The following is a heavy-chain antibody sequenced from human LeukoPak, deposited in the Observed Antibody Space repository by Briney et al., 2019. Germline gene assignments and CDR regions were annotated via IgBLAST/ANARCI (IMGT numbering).Heavy chain of an antibody. CDR1: GFTFSSYW. V-gene: IGHV3-7*01. CDR3: AHDPADCSGGSCYSGY. Sequence: GGSLRLSCAASGFTFSSYWMSWVRQAPGKGLEWVANIKQDGSEKYYVDPVKGRFTISRDNAKNSLYLQMNSLRAEDTAVYYCAHDPADCSGGSCYSGYWGQGTLVTVSS. CDR2: IKQDGSEK. J-gene: IGHJ4*02. D-gene: IGHD2-15*01.